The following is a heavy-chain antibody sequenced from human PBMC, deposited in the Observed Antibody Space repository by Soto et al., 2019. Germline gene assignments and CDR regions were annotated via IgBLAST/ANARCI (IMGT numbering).Heavy chain of an antibody. CDR2: INPSGGST. J-gene: IGHJ4*02. Sequence: ASVKVSCKASGYTFTSYYMHWVRQAPGQGLEWMGIINPSGGSTSYAQKFQGRVTMTRDTSTSTVYMELSSLRSEDTAVYYCARDAVVVVPAATRFDYWGQGTLVTVSS. V-gene: IGHV1-46*03. CDR1: GYTFTSYY. CDR3: ARDAVVVVPAATRFDY. D-gene: IGHD2-2*01.